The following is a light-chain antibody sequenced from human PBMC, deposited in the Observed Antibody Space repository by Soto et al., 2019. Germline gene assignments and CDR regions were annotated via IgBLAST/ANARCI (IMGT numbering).Light chain of an antibody. V-gene: IGKV1-12*01. J-gene: IGKJ2*01. CDR1: QGISSL. CDR3: QQANSFPHVT. CDR2: DAS. Sequence: DIQMTQSPSSVSASVGDRVTITCRASQGISSLLAWYQQKPGKAPKLLIYDASSLQSGVPSRFSGSGSGTDFTLTIISLQPEDFATYYCQQANSFPHVTFGQGTKREIK.